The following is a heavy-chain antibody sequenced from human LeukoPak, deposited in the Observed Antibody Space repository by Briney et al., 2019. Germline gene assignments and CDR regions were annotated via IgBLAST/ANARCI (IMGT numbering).Heavy chain of an antibody. D-gene: IGHD3-16*02. V-gene: IGHV3-48*03. CDR1: GFTFSSYE. CDR3: ATITFGGVIVPLHDFDY. J-gene: IGHJ4*02. Sequence: GGSLRLSWAASGFTFSSYEMNWVRQAPGKGLEWVSYIRSSGSTIYYADSVKGRFTISRDNTKNSVYLQMNSLRAADNAVFYCATITFGGVIVPLHDFDYWGQGTLVTVSS. CDR2: IRSSGSTI.